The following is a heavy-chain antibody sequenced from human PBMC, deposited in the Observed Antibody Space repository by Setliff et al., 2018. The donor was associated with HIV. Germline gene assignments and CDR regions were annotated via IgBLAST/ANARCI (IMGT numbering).Heavy chain of an antibody. V-gene: IGHV4-61*09. CDR2: TYSSGST. D-gene: IGHD3-10*01. J-gene: IGHJ4*02. Sequence: SETLSLTCTVSGGSISSDTYHYSWIRQPAGKGLEWIGQTYSSGSTKCNPSLKSRVTISVDTSKNQFSLTLSSVTAADTAVYYCARVGYHGSGGYSFDYWGQGTLVTVSS. CDR1: GGSISSDTYH. CDR3: ARVGYHGSGGYSFDY.